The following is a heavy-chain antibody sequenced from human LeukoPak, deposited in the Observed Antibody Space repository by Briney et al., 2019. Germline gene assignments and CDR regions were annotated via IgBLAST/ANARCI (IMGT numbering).Heavy chain of an antibody. Sequence: ASVKVSCKASGYTFTSYDINWVRQATGQGLEWMGWMNPNSGNTGYAQKFQGRVTMTRNTSISTAYMELSSLRSEDTAVYYCARSLRYFDWLSSVYYYMDVWGKGTTVTISS. CDR3: ARSLRYFDWLSSVYYYMDV. J-gene: IGHJ6*03. V-gene: IGHV1-8*01. D-gene: IGHD3-9*01. CDR2: MNPNSGNT. CDR1: GYTFTSYD.